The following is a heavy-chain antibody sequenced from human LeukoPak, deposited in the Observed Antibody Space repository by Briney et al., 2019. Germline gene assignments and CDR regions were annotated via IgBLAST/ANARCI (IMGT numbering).Heavy chain of an antibody. CDR1: GYTFTSYY. V-gene: IGHV1-46*01. Sequence: ASVKVSCKASGYTFTSYYMHWVRQAPGQGLEWMGIINPSGGSTSYARKFQGRVAMTRDMSTSTVYMELSSLRSEDTAVYYCARDGYRAYYFDYWGQGTLVTVSS. D-gene: IGHD1-1*01. J-gene: IGHJ4*02. CDR2: INPSGGST. CDR3: ARDGYRAYYFDY.